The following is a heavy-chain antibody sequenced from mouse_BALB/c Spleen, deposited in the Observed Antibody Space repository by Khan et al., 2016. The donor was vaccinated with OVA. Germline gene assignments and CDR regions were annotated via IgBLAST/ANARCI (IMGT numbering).Heavy chain of an antibody. J-gene: IGHJ2*01. D-gene: IGHD1-1*01. CDR3: SRIYGIDFDY. Sequence: EVQLQQSGPELVKPGASVKISCKASGYSFTGYFMNWVMQSHGKSLEWIGRINPHIGETFYNQKFKGKATLTVDESSSTAHMELRSLASEDSAVYYCSRIYGIDFDYWGQGTTLTVSS. CDR1: GYSFTGYF. V-gene: IGHV1-20*02. CDR2: INPHIGET.